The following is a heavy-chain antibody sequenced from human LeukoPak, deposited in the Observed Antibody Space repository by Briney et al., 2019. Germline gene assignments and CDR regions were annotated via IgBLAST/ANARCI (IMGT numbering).Heavy chain of an antibody. Sequence: ASVKVSCKASGYTFISYAMHWVRQAPGQRLEWMGWINAGNGNTKYSQKFQGRVTITRDTSASTAYMELSSLRSEDTAVYYCARTPSPGTTVSYYYYGMDVWGQGTTVTVSS. CDR3: ARTPSPGTTVSYYYYGMDV. CDR1: GYTFISYA. CDR2: INAGNGNT. D-gene: IGHD1-7*01. V-gene: IGHV1-3*01. J-gene: IGHJ6*02.